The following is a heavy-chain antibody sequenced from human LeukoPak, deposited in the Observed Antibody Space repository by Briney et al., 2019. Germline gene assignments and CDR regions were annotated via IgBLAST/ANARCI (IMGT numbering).Heavy chain of an antibody. D-gene: IGHD6-13*01. J-gene: IGHJ5*01. V-gene: IGHV4-59*01. Sequence: PSETLSLTCTVSGGSISSYYWSWIRQPPGKGLEWIGYIYYSGSTNYNPSLKSRVTMSVDTSKNQFSLKLSSVTAADTAVYYCASFRGSSSWIDFWGQGTLVTVSS. CDR1: GGSISSYY. CDR3: ASFRGSSSWIDF. CDR2: IYYSGST.